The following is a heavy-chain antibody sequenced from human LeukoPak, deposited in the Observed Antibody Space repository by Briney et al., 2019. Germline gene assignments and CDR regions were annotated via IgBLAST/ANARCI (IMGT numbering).Heavy chain of an antibody. V-gene: IGHV4-4*07. CDR1: GGSITSYY. CDR3: ARSDVVISPYYFDY. Sequence: SETLSLTCTVSGGSITSYYWSWIRQPAGKGLEWIGRIHTSGSTSYNPSLKSRVTISVDTSKNQFSLKLSSVTAADTAVYYCARSDVVISPYYFDYWGQGTLVTVSS. CDR2: IHTSGST. D-gene: IGHD3-22*01. J-gene: IGHJ4*02.